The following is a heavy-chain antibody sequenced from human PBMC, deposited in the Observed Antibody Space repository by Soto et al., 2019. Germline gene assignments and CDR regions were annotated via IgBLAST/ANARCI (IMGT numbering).Heavy chain of an antibody. CDR2: IKSKTDGGTT. V-gene: IGHV3-15*01. J-gene: IGHJ6*02. CDR3: TFDGVVVITRLYYYGMDV. D-gene: IGHD3-22*01. CDR1: GFTFSNAW. Sequence: PGGSLRLSCAASGFTFSNAWMSWVRQAPGKGLEWVGRIKSKTDGGTTDYAAPVTGRFTIPRDDSKNTLYLQMNSLKTEDTAVYYCTFDGVVVITRLYYYGMDVWGQGTTVTVSS.